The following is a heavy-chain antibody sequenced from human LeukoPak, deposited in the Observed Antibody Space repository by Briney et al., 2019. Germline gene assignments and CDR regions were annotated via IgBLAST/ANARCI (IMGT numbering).Heavy chain of an antibody. J-gene: IGHJ4*02. CDR1: GFTFSSYA. Sequence: GGSLRLSCAASGFTFSSYAMSWVRQAPGKGLEWVSAISGSSGSTYYADSVKGRFTISRDNSKNTLYLQMNSLRAEDTAVYYCAKESGHYGGNSALDYWGQGTLVTVSS. D-gene: IGHD4-23*01. V-gene: IGHV3-23*01. CDR2: ISGSSGST. CDR3: AKESGHYGGNSALDY.